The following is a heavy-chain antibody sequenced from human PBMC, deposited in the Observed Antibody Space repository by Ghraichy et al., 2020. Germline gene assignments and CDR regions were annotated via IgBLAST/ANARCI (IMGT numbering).Heavy chain of an antibody. Sequence: GESLNISCAASGFSVSNNYMNWVRQAPGKGLEWVSVIYSGGSTYYADSVKGRFTISRDNSKNTVSLQMNSLRAEDTAVYYCARGRGDSSPWGQGTLVTVSS. CDR2: IYSGGST. CDR1: GFSVSNNY. V-gene: IGHV3-53*01. J-gene: IGHJ5*02. CDR3: ARGRGDSSP. D-gene: IGHD3-22*01.